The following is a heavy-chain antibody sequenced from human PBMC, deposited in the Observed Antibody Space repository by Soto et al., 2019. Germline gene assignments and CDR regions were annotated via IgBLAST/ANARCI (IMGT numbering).Heavy chain of an antibody. D-gene: IGHD6-19*01. J-gene: IGHJ4*02. CDR2: IYSGGST. V-gene: IGHV3-53*01. CDR1: GFSVSSNY. CDR3: ATLLGYSSGSYTYVFAL. Sequence: GGSLRLSCAASGFSVSSNYMSWVRQAPGKGLEWVSVIYSGGSTYYADSVKGRFTISRDNSRNTLYLQMTRLSAEDTAVYYCATLLGYSSGSYTYVFALCGQRTLGTV.